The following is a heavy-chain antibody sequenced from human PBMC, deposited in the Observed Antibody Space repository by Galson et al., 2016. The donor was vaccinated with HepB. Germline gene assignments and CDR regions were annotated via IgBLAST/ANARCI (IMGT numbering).Heavy chain of an antibody. CDR1: GFTFSSYA. V-gene: IGHV3-30-3*01. CDR3: ARDDDYVWGTYRYTRTVPQYYFDY. J-gene: IGHJ4*02. D-gene: IGHD3-16*02. CDR2: ISFDGSNT. Sequence: SLRLSCAASGFTFSSYAMHWVRQAPGKGLEWVAVISFDGSNTFYADSVQGRFTISRDNSKNTLYLQMNSLRAEDTAVYYCARDDDYVWGTYRYTRTVPQYYFDYWGQGTLVTGSS.